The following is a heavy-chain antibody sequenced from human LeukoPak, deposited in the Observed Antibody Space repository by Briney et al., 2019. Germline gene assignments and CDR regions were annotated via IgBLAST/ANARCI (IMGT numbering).Heavy chain of an antibody. J-gene: IGHJ5*02. CDR1: GYTFTSYG. D-gene: IGHD3-16*02. V-gene: IGHV1-18*01. CDR3: ARGSFSYTDNWFDP. CDR2: ISAYNGNT. Sequence: ASVKVSCKASGYTFTSYGISWLRQAPGQGLEWMGWISAYNGNTNYAQKLQGRVTMTTDTSTSTAYMELRSLRSDDTAVYYCARGSFSYTDNWFDPWGQGTLVTVSS.